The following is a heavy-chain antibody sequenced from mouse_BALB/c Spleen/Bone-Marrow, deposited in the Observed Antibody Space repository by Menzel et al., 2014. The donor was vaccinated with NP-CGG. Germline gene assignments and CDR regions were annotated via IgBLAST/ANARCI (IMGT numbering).Heavy chain of an antibody. D-gene: IGHD3-2*01. CDR1: GYTFTEYT. Sequence: VQLQQSRPELVKPGTSVKISCKTSGYTFTEYTIHWVKQSHGKSLEWIGGINPNNGVTAYNQKFRGKATLTVDKSSSTAYMELRSLTSEDSAVYYCARRRLGPAWFAYWGQGTLVTVSA. J-gene: IGHJ3*01. CDR2: INPNNGVT. V-gene: IGHV1-18*01. CDR3: ARRRLGPAWFAY.